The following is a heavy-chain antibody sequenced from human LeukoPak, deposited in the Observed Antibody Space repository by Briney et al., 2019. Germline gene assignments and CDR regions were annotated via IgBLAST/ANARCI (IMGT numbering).Heavy chain of an antibody. D-gene: IGHD3-22*01. CDR3: AKVPRTYYYDSSGTQYFQH. CDR2: ISGSGGST. J-gene: IGHJ1*01. Sequence: GGSLRLSCAASGFTFSSYSMNWVRQAPGKGLEWVSAISGSGGSTYYADSVKGRFTISRDNSKNTLYLQMNSLRAEDTAVYYCAKVPRTYYYDSSGTQYFQHWGQGTLVTVSS. V-gene: IGHV3-23*01. CDR1: GFTFSSYS.